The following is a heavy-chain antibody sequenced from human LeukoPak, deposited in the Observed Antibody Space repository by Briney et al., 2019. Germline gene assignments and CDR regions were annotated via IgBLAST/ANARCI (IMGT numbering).Heavy chain of an antibody. CDR2: ISSSSSYI. V-gene: IGHV3-21*04. D-gene: IGHD1-1*01. CDR3: ARALSQELIRFSQD. CDR1: GFTFSSYS. J-gene: IGHJ1*01. Sequence: GGSLRLSCAASGFTFSSYSMNWVRQAPGKGLEWVSSISSSSSYIYYADSVKGRFTISRDNAKNSLYLQMNSLRADDTAVYYCARALSQELIRFSQDWGQGTLVSVSS.